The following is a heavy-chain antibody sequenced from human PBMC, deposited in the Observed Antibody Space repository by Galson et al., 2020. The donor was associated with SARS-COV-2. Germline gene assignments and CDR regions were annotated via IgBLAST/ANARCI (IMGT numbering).Heavy chain of an antibody. J-gene: IGHJ4*02. D-gene: IGHD6-13*01. CDR3: AKMYYSSSWVRNYLHS. CDR2: ISGTGGIT. V-gene: IGHV3-23*01. CDR1: GITFSSYA. Sequence: LSLTCAASGITFSSYAMTWVRQAPGKGLEWVSLISGTGGITYYADSVKGRFTISRDNSKNTLYLLMNRMRAEDTAVYYCAKMYYSSSWVRNYLHSWGQGTPVTVSS.